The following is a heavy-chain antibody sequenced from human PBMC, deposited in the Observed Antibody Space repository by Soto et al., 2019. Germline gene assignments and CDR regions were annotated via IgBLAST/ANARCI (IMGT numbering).Heavy chain of an antibody. CDR2: IYASGST. D-gene: IGHD1-1*01. CDR1: GGSISSYY. V-gene: IGHV4-4*07. Sequence: VQLLESGGGLVQPGGSLRLSCAASGGSISSYYWSWIRQPAGKGLEYIGRIYASGSTNYNPSLKSRVTMSVDTSKNQFSLRLSSVTAADTAVYYCARDSRCRSSNCNGLDVWGQGTTVTVSS. CDR3: ARDSRCRSSNCNGLDV. J-gene: IGHJ6*02.